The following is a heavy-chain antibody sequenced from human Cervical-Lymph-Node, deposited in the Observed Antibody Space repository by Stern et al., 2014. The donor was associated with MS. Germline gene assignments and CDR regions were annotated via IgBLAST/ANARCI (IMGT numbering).Heavy chain of an antibody. CDR2: ISPAGEST. D-gene: IGHD2-2*01. V-gene: IGHV1-46*01. Sequence: DQLVESGAEVKKPGASVKASCRASGYTFTKYYIHWVRQAPGQGLEWVGVISPAGESTSYAQKYQGRITLTRDTSTGTVYMEVSSLTSDDTAVYYCAAAAATVLAFDYWGQGALVTVSS. CDR3: AAAAATVLAFDY. CDR1: GYTFTKYY. J-gene: IGHJ4*02.